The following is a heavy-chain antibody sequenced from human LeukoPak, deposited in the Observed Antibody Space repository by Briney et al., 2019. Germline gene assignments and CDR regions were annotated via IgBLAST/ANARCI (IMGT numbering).Heavy chain of an antibody. V-gene: IGHV1-18*01. Sequence: ASVKVSCKASGYTFTSYGISWVRQPPGQGLEWMGWISAYNGNTNYAQKLQSRVTMTTDTSTSTAYMELRSLRSDDTAVYYCARDLYLCSSGSKGGYWGQGTLVTVSS. D-gene: IGHD3-22*01. CDR1: GYTFTSYG. CDR3: ARDLYLCSSGSKGGY. J-gene: IGHJ4*02. CDR2: ISAYNGNT.